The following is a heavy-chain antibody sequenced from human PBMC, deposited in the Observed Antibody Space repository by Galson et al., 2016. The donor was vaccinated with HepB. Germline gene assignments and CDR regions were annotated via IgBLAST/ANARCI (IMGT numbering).Heavy chain of an antibody. CDR3: ARDYSGQLWLLGGFDY. V-gene: IGHV3-30*03. D-gene: IGHD5-18*01. CDR2: TSYDGSNK. Sequence: SLRLSCAASGFTFSAYVMHWVRQAPGKGLEWVAVTSYDGSNKYYADNGKGRFTTARDNSKNTLYLQMNSLRAEDSAVYYCARDYSGQLWLLGGFDYWGQGTLVTVSS. J-gene: IGHJ4*02. CDR1: GFTFSAYV.